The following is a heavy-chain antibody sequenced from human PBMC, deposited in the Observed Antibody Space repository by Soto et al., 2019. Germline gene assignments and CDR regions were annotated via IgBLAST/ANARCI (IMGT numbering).Heavy chain of an antibody. CDR3: ARRRCSTSYRPRNYYAMDP. D-gene: IGHD1-26*01. Sequence: SLKISCKGLGYPFTDYWINWVRQMPGKVLAWMGRIDLIDYETTYSSSFHVHVRLSIDRSIGTDYLHLNMLSASDTAVYYCARRRCSTSYRPRNYYAMDPWGQGTTVTVSS. V-gene: IGHV5-10-1*01. CDR1: GYPFTDYW. CDR2: IDLIDYET. J-gene: IGHJ6*02.